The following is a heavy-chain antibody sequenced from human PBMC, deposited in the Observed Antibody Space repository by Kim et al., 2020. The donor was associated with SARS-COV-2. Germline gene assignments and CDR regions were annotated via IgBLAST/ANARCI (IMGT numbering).Heavy chain of an antibody. Sequence: GESLKISCKASGYIFTTHWIGWVRQMPGKGLEWMGIIYPDDSDIIYSPSFQGQVTFSADKSISTAYLQWSSLKASDTAIYYCARQIRGVSRNYYYYMDVW. CDR1: GYIFTTHW. D-gene: IGHD3-10*01. CDR2: IYPDDSDI. V-gene: IGHV5-51*01. J-gene: IGHJ6*03. CDR3: ARQIRGVSRNYYYYMDV.